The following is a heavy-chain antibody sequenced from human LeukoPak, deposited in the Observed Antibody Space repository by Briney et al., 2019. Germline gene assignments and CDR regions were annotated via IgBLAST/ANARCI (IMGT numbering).Heavy chain of an antibody. CDR1: GGTFISYA. Sequence: SVKVSCKASGGTFISYAISWVRQAPGQGREWRGRIIPIFGTANYAKKFQGRGTITTDESTSTAYMELSSLRSEDTAVYYCARATTLYYYDSSGIDAFDIWGQGTMVTVSS. D-gene: IGHD3-22*01. CDR2: IIPIFGTA. V-gene: IGHV1-69*05. J-gene: IGHJ3*02. CDR3: ARATTLYYYDSSGIDAFDI.